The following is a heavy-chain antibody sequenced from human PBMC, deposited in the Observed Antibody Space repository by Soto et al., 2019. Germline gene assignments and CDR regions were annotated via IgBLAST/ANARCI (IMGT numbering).Heavy chain of an antibody. Sequence: QVQLVQSGAEVKKPGSSVKVSCKASVGTFSSYAISWVRQAPGQGLEWMGGIIPIFGTANYAQKFQGRVTITADETTSKAYMELRSLRSEDTAVYYCARYCGSSFGMDVWGQGTTVTVSS. J-gene: IGHJ6*02. CDR3: ARYCGSSFGMDV. V-gene: IGHV1-69*12. D-gene: IGHD1-26*01. CDR2: IIPIFGTA. CDR1: VGTFSSYA.